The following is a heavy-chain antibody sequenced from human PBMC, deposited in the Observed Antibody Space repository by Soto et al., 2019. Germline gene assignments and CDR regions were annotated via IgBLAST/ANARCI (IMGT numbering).Heavy chain of an antibody. J-gene: IGHJ4*02. CDR2: IKSKTDGGTT. D-gene: IGHD6-13*01. CDR3: TTDPTSSWYVFQARYPTDY. CDR1: GFTFSNAW. Sequence: GGSLRLSCAASGFTFSNAWMNWVRQAPGKGLEWVGRIKSKTDGGTTDYAAPVKGRFTISRDDSKNTLYLQMNSLKTEDTAVYYCTTDPTSSWYVFQARYPTDYWGQGTLVTVSS. V-gene: IGHV3-15*07.